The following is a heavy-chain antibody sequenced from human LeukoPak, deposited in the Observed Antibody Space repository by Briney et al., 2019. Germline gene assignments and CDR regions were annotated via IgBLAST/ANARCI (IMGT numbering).Heavy chain of an antibody. Sequence: GSLRLSCAASGFTFSSYAMSWVRQAPGKGLEWVSAISGSGGSTYYADSVKGRFTISRDNSKNTLYLQMNSLRAEDTAVYYCAKDPLSGSHTPLRFFDYWGQGTLVTVSS. CDR1: GFTFSSYA. V-gene: IGHV3-23*01. CDR2: ISGSGGST. D-gene: IGHD1-26*01. CDR3: AKDPLSGSHTPLRFFDY. J-gene: IGHJ4*02.